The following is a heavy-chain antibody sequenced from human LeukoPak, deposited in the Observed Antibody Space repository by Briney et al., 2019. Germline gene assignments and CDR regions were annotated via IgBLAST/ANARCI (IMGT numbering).Heavy chain of an antibody. D-gene: IGHD3-10*01. V-gene: IGHV1-18*01. CDR1: GYTFTNYG. Sequence: GASVKVSCKASGYTFTNYGVSWVRQAPGQGLEWMGWISGYNGYTNYAQKFQFRVTMTTDTSTSTAYMELSSLRSEDTAVYYCARAGVLLWDYWGQGTLVTVSS. J-gene: IGHJ4*02. CDR3: ARAGVLLWDY. CDR2: ISGYNGYT.